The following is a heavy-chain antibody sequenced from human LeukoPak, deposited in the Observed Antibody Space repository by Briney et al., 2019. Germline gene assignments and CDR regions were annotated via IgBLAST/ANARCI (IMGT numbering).Heavy chain of an antibody. CDR3: ATSYYYGSGSFNYYYYMDV. J-gene: IGHJ6*03. CDR1: GFTFSSYG. Sequence: GGSLRLSCAASGFTFSSYGMSWVRQAPGKGLEWVSAISGSGGSTYYADSVKGRFTISRDNSKNTLYLQMNSLRAEDTAIYYCATSYYYGSGSFNYYYYMDVWGKGTTVTISS. CDR2: ISGSGGST. D-gene: IGHD3-10*01. V-gene: IGHV3-23*01.